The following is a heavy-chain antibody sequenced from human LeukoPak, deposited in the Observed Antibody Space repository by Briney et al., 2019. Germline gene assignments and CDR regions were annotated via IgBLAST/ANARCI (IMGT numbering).Heavy chain of an antibody. J-gene: IGHJ6*03. D-gene: IGHD2-2*01. CDR3: AKRGNPAVGHHYLDV. V-gene: IGHV3-23*01. CDR2: ITLSGGST. Sequence: GGSLRLSCAASGFTFSSYDMSWVRQAPGKGLEWVSSITLSGGSTFYSDSVKGRFTISRDNSKNTLYLQMNSLSAEDTAIYYCAKRGNPAVGHHYLDVWGIGTTVSVSS. CDR1: GFTFSSYD.